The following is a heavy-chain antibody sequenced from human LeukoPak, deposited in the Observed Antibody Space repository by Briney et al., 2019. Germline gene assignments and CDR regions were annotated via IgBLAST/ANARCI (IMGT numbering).Heavy chain of an antibody. Sequence: PARSLRLSCAASGFTFSSYGMHWVRQAPRKGLEWVAVISYDGSNKYYADSVKGRFTISRDNSKNTLYLQMNSLRAEDTAVYYCAKVAKYYDILTGYFDYWGQGTLVTVSS. CDR1: GFTFSSYG. D-gene: IGHD3-9*01. CDR3: AKVAKYYDILTGYFDY. J-gene: IGHJ4*02. CDR2: ISYDGSNK. V-gene: IGHV3-30*18.